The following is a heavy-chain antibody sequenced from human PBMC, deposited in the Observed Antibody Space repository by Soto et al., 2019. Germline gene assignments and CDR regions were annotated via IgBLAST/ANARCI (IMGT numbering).Heavy chain of an antibody. J-gene: IGHJ4*02. CDR2: IVPILVPA. V-gene: IGHV1-69*06. Sequence: QVQLVQSGAEVKKPGSSVNVSCKASGGTFNTFAISWVRQAPGQGLEYLGGIVPILVPAFYAQRFQGRVTITADKSTNTAYLELSSLSSEDTAVYYCAWAAKRYFDSWGQGTQVTVSS. CDR1: GGTFNTFA. CDR3: AWAAKRYFDS.